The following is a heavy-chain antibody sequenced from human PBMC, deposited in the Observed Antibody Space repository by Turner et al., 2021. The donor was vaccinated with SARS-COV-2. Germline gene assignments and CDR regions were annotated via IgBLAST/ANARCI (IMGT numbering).Heavy chain of an antibody. Sequence: EVQLLESGGGLVQPGGSLRLSCAASGFTFSSYAMSWVRQAPGKGLEWVSASSGSGGSTYYADSVKGRFTISRDTSKNTLYLQMNSLRAEDTAVYYCVNDIRTTPIAVAGRGAFDIWGQGTMVTVSS. CDR3: VNDIRTTPIAVAGRGAFDI. CDR1: GFTFSSYA. J-gene: IGHJ3*02. V-gene: IGHV3-23*01. D-gene: IGHD6-19*01. CDR2: SSGSGGST.